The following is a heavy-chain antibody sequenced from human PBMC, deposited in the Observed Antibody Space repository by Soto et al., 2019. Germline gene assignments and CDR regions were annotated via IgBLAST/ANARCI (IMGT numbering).Heavy chain of an antibody. D-gene: IGHD2-21*01. CDR1: GFNFSDHG. V-gene: IGHV3-30*03. CDR3: TRDNGDIEVVNARSGHGFDP. Sequence: GGSLRLSCVASGFNFSDHGIHWVRQAPGKGLEWVAGISHGGSYKYYGDSVKGRFAISRDNSMSTVYLEMNSLRPDDTALYYCTRDNGDIEVVNARSGHGFDPWGRGTLVTVSS. CDR2: ISHGGSYK. J-gene: IGHJ5*01.